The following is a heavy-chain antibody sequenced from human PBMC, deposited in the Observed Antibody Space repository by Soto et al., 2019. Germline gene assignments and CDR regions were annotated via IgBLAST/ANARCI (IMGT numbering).Heavy chain of an antibody. CDR1: GFTFTSSA. CDR3: AADGALGSGRNSYYYYGMDV. Sequence: SVKVSCKASGFTFTSSAVQWVRQARGQRLEWIGWIVVGSGNTNYAQKFQERVTITRDMSTSTAYMELSSLRSEDTAVYYCAADGALGSGRNSYYYYGMDVWGQGTTVTVS. CDR2: IVVGSGNT. J-gene: IGHJ6*02. V-gene: IGHV1-58*01. D-gene: IGHD4-4*01.